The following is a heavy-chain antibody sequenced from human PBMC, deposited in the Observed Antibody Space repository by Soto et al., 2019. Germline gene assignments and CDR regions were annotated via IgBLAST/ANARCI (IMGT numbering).Heavy chain of an antibody. Sequence: GGSLRLSCAASGFTFSSYAMSWVRQAPGKGLEWVSAISGSGGSTYYADSVKGRFTISRDNSKNTLYLQMNSLRAEDTAVYYCAKDKGSYYYGSGSLFDAFDIWGQGTMVTVSS. D-gene: IGHD3-10*01. CDR2: ISGSGGST. CDR1: GFTFSSYA. J-gene: IGHJ3*02. CDR3: AKDKGSYYYGSGSLFDAFDI. V-gene: IGHV3-23*01.